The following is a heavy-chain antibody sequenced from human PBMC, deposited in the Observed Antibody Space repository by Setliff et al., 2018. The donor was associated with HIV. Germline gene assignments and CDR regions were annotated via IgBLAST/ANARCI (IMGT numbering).Heavy chain of an antibody. V-gene: IGHV4-4*09. J-gene: IGHJ4*02. CDR3: ARSRLHYYDSSGYYPSYFDY. Sequence: SETLSLTCTVSGDSISSYSWNWIRQSPGGGLEWIGFIFSSGSTNYNPSLKSRVTISVDTSKNQFSLKLSSATAADTAVYYCARSRLHYYDSSGYYPSYFDYWGQGTLVTVSS. CDR2: IFSSGST. D-gene: IGHD3-22*01. CDR1: GDSISSYS.